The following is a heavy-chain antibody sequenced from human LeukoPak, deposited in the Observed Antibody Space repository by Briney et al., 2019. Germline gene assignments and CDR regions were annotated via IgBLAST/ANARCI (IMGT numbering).Heavy chain of an antibody. J-gene: IGHJ4*02. D-gene: IGHD3-16*01. CDR1: GFTFSSYA. Sequence: GGSLRLSCAASGFTFSSYAMHWVRQAPGKGLEWVAVISYDGSNKYYADSVKGRFTISRDNYKNTLYLQMNSLRAEDTAVYYCAAWGVTDYWGQGTLVTVSS. CDR3: AAWGVTDY. CDR2: ISYDGSNK. V-gene: IGHV3-30-3*01.